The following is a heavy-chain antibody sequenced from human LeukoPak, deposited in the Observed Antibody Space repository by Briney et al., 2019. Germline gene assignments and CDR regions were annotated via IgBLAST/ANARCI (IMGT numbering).Heavy chain of an antibody. Sequence: SQTLSLTCTVSGGSISSGGYYWSWIRQHPGKGLEWIGYIYYSGSTYYNPSLKSRVTISVDTSKNQFSLKLSSVTAADTAVYYCARHPDYGVYFDYWGQGTLVTVSS. CDR1: GGSISSGGYY. CDR3: ARHPDYGVYFDY. CDR2: IYYSGST. J-gene: IGHJ4*02. D-gene: IGHD4-17*01. V-gene: IGHV4-31*03.